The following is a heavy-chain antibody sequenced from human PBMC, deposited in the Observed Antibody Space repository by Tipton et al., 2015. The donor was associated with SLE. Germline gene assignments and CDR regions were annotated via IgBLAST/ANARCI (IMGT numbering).Heavy chain of an antibody. D-gene: IGHD6-6*01. CDR1: GGSITSYY. J-gene: IGHJ6*03. V-gene: IGHV4-59*08. Sequence: TLSLTCTVSGGSITSYYWSWIRQPPGKGLEYIGNIFYTGSTNYNPSLKSRVSISVDTSKNQFSLKLSSVTAADTAVYYCARNAGSYSSSMGYYHYYFMDVWGKGTTVTVSS. CDR2: IFYTGST. CDR3: ARNAGSYSSSMGYYHYYFMDV.